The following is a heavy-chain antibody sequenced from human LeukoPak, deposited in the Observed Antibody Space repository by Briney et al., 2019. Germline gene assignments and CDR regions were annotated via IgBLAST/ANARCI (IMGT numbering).Heavy chain of an antibody. V-gene: IGHV1-2*02. D-gene: IGHD3-10*01. CDR2: INPNSGGT. Sequence: ASVKVSCKASGYTFNGLYMHWVRQAPGQGLEWMGWINPNSGGTNYAQKFQGRVTMTRDTSISTAYMELSRLRSDDTAVYYCARKAMVRGVISGFYMDVWGKGTTVTISS. J-gene: IGHJ6*03. CDR1: GYTFNGLY. CDR3: ARKAMVRGVISGFYMDV.